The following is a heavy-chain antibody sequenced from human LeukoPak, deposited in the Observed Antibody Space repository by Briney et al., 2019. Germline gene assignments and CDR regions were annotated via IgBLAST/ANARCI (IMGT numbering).Heavy chain of an antibody. CDR3: ARDRGGWLQTDY. CDR2: ISGSGGST. Sequence: GGSLRLSCAASGFTFSSYAMSWVRQAPGKGLEWVSAISGSGGSTYYADSVKGRFTISRDNSKNTLYLQMNSLRAEDTAVYYCARDRGGWLQTDYWGQGTLVTVSS. J-gene: IGHJ4*02. CDR1: GFTFSSYA. V-gene: IGHV3-23*01. D-gene: IGHD5-24*01.